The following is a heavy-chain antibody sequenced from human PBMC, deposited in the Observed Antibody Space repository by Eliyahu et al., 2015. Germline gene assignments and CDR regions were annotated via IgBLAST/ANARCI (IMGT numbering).Heavy chain of an antibody. D-gene: IGHD2-15*01. V-gene: IGHV4-31*01. J-gene: IGHJ4*02. CDR3: ARDELDIVGSY. CDR1: XXXISSGGYY. CDR2: XXYSGST. Sequence: QVQLQESGPGLVKPSQTLSLTCTVSXXXISSGGYYWSWIRQHPGKGLEWIGYXXYSGSTYYNPSXKSLVTISVDTSKNQFSLKLSSVTAADTAVYYCARDELDIVGSYWGQGTLVTVSS.